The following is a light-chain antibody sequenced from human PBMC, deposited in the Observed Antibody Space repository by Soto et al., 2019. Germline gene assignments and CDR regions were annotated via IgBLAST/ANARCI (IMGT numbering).Light chain of an antibody. Sequence: QSALTQPASVSGSPGQSITISCTGTSSDVAIYKYVSWYQQHPGKAPKLMIYQVTNRPSGVSNRFSGSKSGNTASLTISGLQADDEADYYCSSYTGSTNYVFGTGTKVTVL. J-gene: IGLJ1*01. V-gene: IGLV2-14*01. CDR1: SSDVAIYKY. CDR3: SSYTGSTNYV. CDR2: QVT.